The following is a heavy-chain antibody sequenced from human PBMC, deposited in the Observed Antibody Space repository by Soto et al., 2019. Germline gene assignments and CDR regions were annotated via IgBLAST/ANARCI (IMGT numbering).Heavy chain of an antibody. V-gene: IGHV3-21*01. D-gene: IGHD3-22*01. CDR2: MSSSGTYI. CDR1: GFTFSSHS. CDR3: ARGYYYDSSGCIDP. Sequence: EVQLVESGGGLVKPGGSLRLSCAASGFTFSSHSMNWVRQAPGRGLEWVSSMSSSGTYIYYADSVKGRFTISRDNAKNSLYLQMNSLRADDTAVYYCARGYYYDSSGCIDPGGQGTLVTVSS. J-gene: IGHJ5*02.